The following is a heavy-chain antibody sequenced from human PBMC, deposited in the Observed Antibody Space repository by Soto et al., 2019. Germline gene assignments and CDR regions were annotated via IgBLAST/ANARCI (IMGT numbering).Heavy chain of an antibody. V-gene: IGHV4-31*03. Sequence: SETLSLTCTVSGGPISSGGYYWSWIRQHPGKGLEWIGYIYYSGSTYYNPSLKSRVTISVDTSKNQFSLKLSSVTAADTAVYYCARNSRQRDEGNDYYYYYGMDVWGQGTTVTVSS. CDR3: ARNSRQRDEGNDYYYYYGMDV. D-gene: IGHD3-22*01. CDR2: IYYSGST. J-gene: IGHJ6*02. CDR1: GGPISSGGYY.